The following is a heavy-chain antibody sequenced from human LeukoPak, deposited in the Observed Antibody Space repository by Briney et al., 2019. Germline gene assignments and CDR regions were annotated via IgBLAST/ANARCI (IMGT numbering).Heavy chain of an antibody. J-gene: IGHJ5*02. CDR2: ISAYNGNT. CDR3: ATIVAAGDWFDP. Sequence: ASVKVSCKASGYTFTSYGISWVRQAPGQGLEWMGWISAYNGNTNYAPKLQGRVTMTTDTSTSTAYMELRSLRSDDTAVYYCATIVAAGDWFDPWGQGTLVTVSS. D-gene: IGHD6-25*01. CDR1: GYTFTSYG. V-gene: IGHV1-18*01.